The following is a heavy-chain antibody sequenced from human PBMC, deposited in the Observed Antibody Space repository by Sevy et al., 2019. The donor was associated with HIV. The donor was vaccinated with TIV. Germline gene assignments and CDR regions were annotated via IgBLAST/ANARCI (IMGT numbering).Heavy chain of an antibody. J-gene: IGHJ4*02. CDR3: TTDWKKRGLSAVLDY. V-gene: IGHV3-15*01. D-gene: IGHD1-1*01. CDR1: GFTFSNAW. CDR2: IKSKTDGGTT. Sequence: GGSLRLSCAASGFTFSNAWMSWVRQAPGKGLEWVGRIKSKTDGGTTDYAAPVKGRFTISRDDSKNTLYLQMNSLKTEDTGNYYFTTDWKKRGLSAVLDYWGQGTLVTVSS.